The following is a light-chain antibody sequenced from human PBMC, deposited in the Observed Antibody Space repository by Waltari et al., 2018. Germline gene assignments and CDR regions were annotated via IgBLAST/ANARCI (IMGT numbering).Light chain of an antibody. CDR2: SDT. CDR1: SSNIGGHY. J-gene: IGLJ3*02. V-gene: IGLV1-47*01. Sequence: QSVLTQPPSASGTPGQRVTVSCSGSSSNIGGHYVSWFQQLPGTAPKVLIYSDTRRPPGIPDPFSGTKSGTSASLAISGRRSEDEADYYCAAWDDSLSGRVFGGGTKLTVL. CDR3: AAWDDSLSGRV.